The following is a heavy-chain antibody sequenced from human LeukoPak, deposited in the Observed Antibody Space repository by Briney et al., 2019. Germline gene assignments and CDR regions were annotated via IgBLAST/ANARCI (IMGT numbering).Heavy chain of an antibody. Sequence: ASVKVSCKASGYTFTSYGISWVRQAPGQGLEWMGWISAFNANTNYAQKFQGRVTMTTDTSTSTAYMELRSLRSDDTAVYYCARDAAAAGTATTLNWGQGTLVTVSS. CDR3: ARDAAAAGTATTLN. J-gene: IGHJ4*02. CDR1: GYTFTSYG. CDR2: ISAFNANT. D-gene: IGHD6-13*01. V-gene: IGHV1-18*01.